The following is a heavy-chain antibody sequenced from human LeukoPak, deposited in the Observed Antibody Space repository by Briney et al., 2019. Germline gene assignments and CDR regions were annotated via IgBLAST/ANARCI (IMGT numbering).Heavy chain of an antibody. CDR1: GGSFSGYY. J-gene: IGHJ4*02. D-gene: IGHD3-22*01. Sequence: SETLSLTCAVYGGSFSGYYWSWIRQPPGKGLEWIGEINHSGSTNYNPSLKSRVTISVDTSKNQFSLKLSSVTAADTAVYYCARASDYYDSSGYYPIWGQGTLVTVSS. V-gene: IGHV4-34*01. CDR3: ARASDYYDSSGYYPI. CDR2: INHSGST.